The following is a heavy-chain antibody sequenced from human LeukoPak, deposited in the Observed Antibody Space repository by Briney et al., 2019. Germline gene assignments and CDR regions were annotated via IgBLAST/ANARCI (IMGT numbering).Heavy chain of an antibody. CDR3: ARGQGATVPQVGKNWFDP. V-gene: IGHV4-34*01. J-gene: IGHJ5*02. D-gene: IGHD1-26*01. CDR2: VNESGGT. CDR1: IDSFSNYH. Sequence: ETLSLTCAVYIDSFSNYHWNWIRQTPAKGMEWIGEVNESGGTNISPSLRSRVILSVDTSKNQFSLKLISVTVADTAIYYCARGQGATVPQVGKNWFDPWGQGTRVTVSS.